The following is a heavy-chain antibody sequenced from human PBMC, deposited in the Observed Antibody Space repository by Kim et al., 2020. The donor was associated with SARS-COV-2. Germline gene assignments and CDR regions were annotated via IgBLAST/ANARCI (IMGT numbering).Heavy chain of an antibody. V-gene: IGHV3-33*05. Sequence: GGSLRLSCAASGFTFSSYGMHWVRQAPDKGLEWVAVISYDGSNTYNADSVKGRFTISRDNSKNTLYLQMNSLRVEDTAVYYCAREGGYSYGLRGPFDYWG. D-gene: IGHD5-18*01. J-gene: IGHJ4*01. CDR2: ISYDGSNT. CDR1: GFTFSSYG. CDR3: AREGGYSYGLRGPFDY.